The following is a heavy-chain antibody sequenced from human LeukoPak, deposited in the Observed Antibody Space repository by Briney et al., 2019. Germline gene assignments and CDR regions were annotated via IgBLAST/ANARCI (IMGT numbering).Heavy chain of an antibody. CDR3: EIYTGYDSF. Sequence: GGSLRLSCAASGFTFNSYGMHWVRQASGKGLEWVAFIRYDGSNKCYADSVKGRFTISRDNSKNTLYLQMNSLRSEDTAVYYCEIYTGYDSFWGQGTLVTVSS. D-gene: IGHD5-12*01. J-gene: IGHJ4*02. V-gene: IGHV3-30*02. CDR1: GFTFNSYG. CDR2: IRYDGSNK.